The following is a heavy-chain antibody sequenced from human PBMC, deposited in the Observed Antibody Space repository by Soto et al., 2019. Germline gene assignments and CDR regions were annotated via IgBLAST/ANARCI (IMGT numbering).Heavy chain of an antibody. CDR3: ASCYPNGPYYYYYYMDG. CDR1: GGSISSGGYY. D-gene: IGHD2-15*01. Sequence: SETLSLTCTVSGGSISSGGYYWSWIRQHPGKGLEWIGYIYYSGSTYYNPSLKSRVTISVDTSKNQFSLKLSSVTAADTAVYYCASCYPNGPYYYYYYMDGWGKGTTVTVSS. CDR2: IYYSGST. J-gene: IGHJ6*03. V-gene: IGHV4-31*03.